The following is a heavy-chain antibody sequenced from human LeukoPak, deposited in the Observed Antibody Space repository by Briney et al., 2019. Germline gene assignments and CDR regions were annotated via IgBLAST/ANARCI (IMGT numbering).Heavy chain of an antibody. D-gene: IGHD2-15*01. CDR1: GFTFSRHW. V-gene: IGHV3-7*01. J-gene: IGHJ4*02. CDR2: IKQDGSEK. Sequence: PGGSLRLSCAVSGFTFSRHWMSWVRQAPGKGLEWLANIKQDGSEKYYVDSVRGRFTIARDNAKNSLYLQMNSLRAEDTAVYYCARAGDGTAARDYWGQGTLVTVSS. CDR3: ARAGDGTAARDY.